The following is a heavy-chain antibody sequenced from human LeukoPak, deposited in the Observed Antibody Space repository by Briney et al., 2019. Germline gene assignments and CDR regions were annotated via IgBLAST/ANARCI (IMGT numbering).Heavy chain of an antibody. CDR2: ITSGFTP. CDR3: AKDYSDSRVGDVFFEY. J-gene: IGHJ4*02. Sequence: GGSLSLSCAASGLTFSNYAMSWFRQAQGKGLEWVSGITSGFTPHYADSVKGRFTISRDNSKNTFHLQMNSLRAEDTAVYYCAKDYSDSRVGDVFFEYWGQGTLVTVSS. D-gene: IGHD1-26*01. V-gene: IGHV3-23*01. CDR1: GLTFSNYA.